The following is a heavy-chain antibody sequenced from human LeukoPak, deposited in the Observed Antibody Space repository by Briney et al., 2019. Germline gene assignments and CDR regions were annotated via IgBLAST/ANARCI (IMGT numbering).Heavy chain of an antibody. J-gene: IGHJ5*02. CDR3: ARGDDYGDHNWFDP. V-gene: IGHV1-8*01. D-gene: IGHD4-17*01. CDR2: MNPNSGNT. Sequence: ASVKVSCKASGYTFTSYDINWVRQATGQGLEWMGWMNPNSGNTGYAQKFQGRVTMTRNTSISTAYMELSSLRSEDTAVYYCARGDDYGDHNWFDPWGQGTLVTVSS. CDR1: GYTFTSYD.